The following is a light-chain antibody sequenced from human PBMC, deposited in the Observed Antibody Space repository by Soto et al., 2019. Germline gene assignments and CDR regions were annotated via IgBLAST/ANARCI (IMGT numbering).Light chain of an antibody. V-gene: IGLV1-44*01. CDR3: ASWEDSLNGWV. CDR2: SDD. J-gene: IGLJ3*02. Sequence: QSVLTQPPSASGTPGQRVTISCSGSCSNVGSNTVSWYQQLPGTAPKVLIYSDDQRPSGVPDRFSGSRSGSSASLAISGLQSGDEADYYCASWEDSLNGWVIGGGTKVTVL. CDR1: CSNVGSNT.